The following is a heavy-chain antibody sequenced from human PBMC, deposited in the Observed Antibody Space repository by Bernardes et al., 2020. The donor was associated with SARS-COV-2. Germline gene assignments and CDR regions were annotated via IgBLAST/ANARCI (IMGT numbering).Heavy chain of an antibody. D-gene: IGHD5-18*01. CDR2: ISYEGSKK. Sequence: GGSLRLSCAASGFTFNNFGMHWVRQAPGKGLEWVAVISYEGSKKYYRDSVEGRFIISKDSSKNTVYLQMNSLRVEDTGVYYCAKVQAILWIRPNYSAVDVWGQGTTVTVSS. CDR3: AKVQAILWIRPNYSAVDV. J-gene: IGHJ6*02. V-gene: IGHV3-30*18. CDR1: GFTFNNFG.